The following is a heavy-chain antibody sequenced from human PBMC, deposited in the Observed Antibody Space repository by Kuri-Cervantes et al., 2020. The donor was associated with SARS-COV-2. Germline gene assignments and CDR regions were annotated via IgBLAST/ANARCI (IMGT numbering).Heavy chain of an antibody. D-gene: IGHD4-17*01. J-gene: IGHJ1*01. V-gene: IGHV3-20*04. Sequence: GGSLRLSCAASGFTFDDYGMSWVRQAPGKGLEWVSGINWNGGSTGYAGSVKGRFTISRDNAKNSLYLQMNSLRAEDTAVYYCAKDRAYGDYDRGSLQHWGQGTLVTVSS. CDR1: GFTFDDYG. CDR2: INWNGGST. CDR3: AKDRAYGDYDRGSLQH.